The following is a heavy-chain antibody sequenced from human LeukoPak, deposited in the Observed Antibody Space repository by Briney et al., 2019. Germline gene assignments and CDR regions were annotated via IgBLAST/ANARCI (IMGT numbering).Heavy chain of an antibody. CDR1: GASFNTYY. Sequence: ASETLSLTCAVYGASFNTYYWTWIRQSPDKGLEWIGEVKHDGDTNVNPSLRSRVVMSVDASKNQFSLKITSVTAADTAISFCARRPVALPNDRLSLFFDLWGQGTLVTVSS. CDR2: VKHDGDT. CDR3: ARRPVALPNDRLSLFFDL. J-gene: IGHJ5*01. V-gene: IGHV4-34*01. D-gene: IGHD2-8*01.